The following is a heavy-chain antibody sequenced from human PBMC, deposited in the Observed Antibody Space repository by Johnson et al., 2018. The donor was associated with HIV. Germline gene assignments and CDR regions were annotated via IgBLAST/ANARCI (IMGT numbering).Heavy chain of an antibody. J-gene: IGHJ3*02. D-gene: IGHD2/OR15-2a*01. V-gene: IGHV3-33*06. CDR3: AKDWVEYGAFDI. CDR1: GFIFNNYG. Sequence: VQLVESGGGVVQPGRSLRLSCAASGFIFNNYGMHWVRQAPGKGLEWVAVIWFDGSNKYYADSVKGRFTISRDNSKNTLYLQMNSLRAEDTAVYYCAKDWVEYGAFDIWGQGTMVTVSS. CDR2: IWFDGSNK.